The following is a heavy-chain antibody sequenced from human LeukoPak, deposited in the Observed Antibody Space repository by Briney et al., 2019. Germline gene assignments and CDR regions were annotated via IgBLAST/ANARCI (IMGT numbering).Heavy chain of an antibody. V-gene: IGHV3-11*01. CDR2: VSSSGGTI. CDR3: AKDIGSGSYYAFDI. D-gene: IGHD1-26*01. J-gene: IGHJ3*02. CDR1: GFTFSDYH. Sequence: PGGSLRLSCAASGFTFSDYHMSWIRQASGKGLEWVSYVSSSGGTISYADSVKGRFSISRDNAKKSLYLQMNNLRAEDMALYYCAKDIGSGSYYAFDIWGQGTMVTVSS.